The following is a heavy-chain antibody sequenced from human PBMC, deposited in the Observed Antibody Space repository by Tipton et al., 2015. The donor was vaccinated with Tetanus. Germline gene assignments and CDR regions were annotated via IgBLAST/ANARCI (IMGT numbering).Heavy chain of an antibody. CDR2: IYYNGNT. J-gene: IGHJ4*02. CDR3: ARTTNYNYRFDY. V-gene: IGHV4-39*01. CDR1: GGSLSSGTFY. Sequence: TLSLTCSLSGGSLSSGTFYWDWIRQRPGKGLEWIGNIYYNGNTLENPSVKGRVTLSLDKSKNQFSLKLRSVTAADTAIYYCARTTNYNYRFDYWGQGALVTVSS. D-gene: IGHD5-24*01.